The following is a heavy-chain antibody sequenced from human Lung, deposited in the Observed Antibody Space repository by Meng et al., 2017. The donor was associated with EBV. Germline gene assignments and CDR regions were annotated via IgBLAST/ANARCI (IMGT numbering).Heavy chain of an antibody. V-gene: IGHV3-23*01. J-gene: IGHJ2*01. D-gene: IGHD2-15*01. CDR3: ARGHCSGDYCYWYFDL. CDR1: GFTFRTYI. Sequence: EVQVLESGGGLVQPGGSVRLSCAASGFTFRTYIINWVRQAPGKGLEWVSSISGNGGSTYYADSVKGRFTISRDNSKNTVYLEMISLRVEDTALYFCARGHCSGDYCYWYFDLWGRGTLVTVSS. CDR2: ISGNGGST.